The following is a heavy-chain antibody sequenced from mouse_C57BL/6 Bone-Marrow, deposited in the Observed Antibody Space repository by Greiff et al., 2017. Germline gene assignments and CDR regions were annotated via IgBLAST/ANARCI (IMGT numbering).Heavy chain of an antibody. V-gene: IGHV1-52*01. CDR1: GYTFTSYW. CDR3: ARGGAY. CDR2: IDPSDSAT. J-gene: IGHJ3*01. Sequence: VQLQQPGAELVRPGSSVKLSCKASGYTFTSYWMHWVKQRPIQGLEWIGNIDPSDSATHYNQKFKDKATLTVDKSSSTAYMQLSSLTSEDSAVYYCARGGAYWGQGTLVTVSA.